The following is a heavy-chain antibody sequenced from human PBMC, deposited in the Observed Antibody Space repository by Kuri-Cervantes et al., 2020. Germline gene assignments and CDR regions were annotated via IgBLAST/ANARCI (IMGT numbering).Heavy chain of an antibody. CDR1: GGSISSYY. D-gene: IGHD6-13*01. CDR3: AREWDNRWYVSNFDY. Sequence: SETLSLTCTVSGGSISSYYWSWIRQPAGKGLEWIGRIYTSGSTNYNPSLKSRVTISVDKSKNQFSLKLSSVTAADTAVYYCAREWDNRWYVSNFDYWGQGTLVTVSS. J-gene: IGHJ4*02. CDR2: IYTSGST. V-gene: IGHV4-4*07.